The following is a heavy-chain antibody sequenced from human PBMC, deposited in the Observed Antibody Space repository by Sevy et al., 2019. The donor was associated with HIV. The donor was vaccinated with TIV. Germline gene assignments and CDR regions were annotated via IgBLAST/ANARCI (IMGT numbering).Heavy chain of an antibody. CDR1: GFTFGTYA. CDR2: ISDSGRST. V-gene: IGHV3-23*01. Sequence: GGSLRLSCAGSGFTFGTYAMTWVRQAPGKGLQWVSVISDSGRSTYYADSVQGRVTISRDNSKNTMHLHMNSLRVEDTATYYCARRPDFGVIIRPGVLDVWGQGTTVTVSS. CDR3: ARRPDFGVIIRPGVLDV. D-gene: IGHD3-3*01. J-gene: IGHJ6*02.